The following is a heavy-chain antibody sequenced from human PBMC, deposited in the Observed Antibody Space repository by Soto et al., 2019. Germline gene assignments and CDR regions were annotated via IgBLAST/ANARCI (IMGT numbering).Heavy chain of an antibody. J-gene: IGHJ3*02. D-gene: IGHD2-15*01. CDR2: ISSSSSYI. Sequence: PGGSLRLSCAASGFTFSSYSMNWVRQAPGKGLEWVSSISSSSSYIYYADSVKGRFTISRDNAKNSLYLQMNSLRAEDTAVYYCARSSGVVAYAFDIWGQGTMVTVSS. CDR1: GFTFSSYS. CDR3: ARSSGVVAYAFDI. V-gene: IGHV3-21*01.